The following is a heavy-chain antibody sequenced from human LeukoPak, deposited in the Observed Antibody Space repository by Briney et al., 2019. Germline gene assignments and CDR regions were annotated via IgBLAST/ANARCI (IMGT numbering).Heavy chain of an antibody. D-gene: IGHD4-17*01. J-gene: IGHJ4*02. CDR3: ARALISGDYSGLGLDY. CDR1: GGSISSGGYS. Sequence: KPSETLSLTCAVSGGSISSGGYSWSWIRQPPGKGLEWIGYIYHSGSTYYNPSLKSRVTISVDRSKNQFSLKLSSVTAADTAVYYCARALISGDYSGLGLDYWGQGTLVTVSS. CDR2: IYHSGST. V-gene: IGHV4-30-2*01.